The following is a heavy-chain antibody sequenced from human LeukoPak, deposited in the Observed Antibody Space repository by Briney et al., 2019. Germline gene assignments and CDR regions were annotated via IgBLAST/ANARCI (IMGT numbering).Heavy chain of an antibody. D-gene: IGHD3-16*02. CDR1: GGSFSGYY. Sequence: SETLSLTCAVYGGSFSGYYWSWIRQPPGKGLEWIGEINHSGSTNYNPSLKSRVTISVDTSKNQFSLKLSSVTAADTAVYYCARDGYYDYVWGSYRTGGYFDYWGQGTLVTVSS. CDR3: ARDGYYDYVWGSYRTGGYFDY. J-gene: IGHJ4*02. CDR2: INHSGST. V-gene: IGHV4-34*01.